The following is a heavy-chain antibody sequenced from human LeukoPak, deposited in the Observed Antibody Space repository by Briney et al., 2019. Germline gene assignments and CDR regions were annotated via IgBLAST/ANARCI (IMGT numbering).Heavy chain of an antibody. CDR1: GFTFSSYA. V-gene: IGHV3-23*01. J-gene: IGHJ4*02. D-gene: IGHD3-22*01. CDR3: AKVLVGDSSGYPFDY. Sequence: GGSLRLSCAASGFTFSSYAISWVRQAPGKGLEWVSAISGSGGSTYYADSVKGRFTISRDNSKNTLYLQMNSLRAEDTAVYYCAKVLVGDSSGYPFDYWGQGTLVTVSS. CDR2: ISGSGGST.